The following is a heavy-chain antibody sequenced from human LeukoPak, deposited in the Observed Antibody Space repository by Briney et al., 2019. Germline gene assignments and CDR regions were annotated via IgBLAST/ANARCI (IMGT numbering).Heavy chain of an antibody. V-gene: IGHV5-51*01. CDR2: IYPGDSDT. CDR3: AGYGSIYSGYDYGDY. J-gene: IGHJ4*02. D-gene: IGHD5-12*01. Sequence: GESLKTSCKGSGYSFTSYWIGWVRQMPGKGLEWMGIIYPGDSDTRYSPSFQGQVTISADKSISTAYLQWSSLKASDTAMYYCAGYGSIYSGYDYGDYWGQGTLVTVSS. CDR1: GYSFTSYW.